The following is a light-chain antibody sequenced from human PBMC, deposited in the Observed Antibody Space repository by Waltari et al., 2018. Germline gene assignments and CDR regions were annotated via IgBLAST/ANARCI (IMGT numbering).Light chain of an antibody. CDR3: QQRSDWPT. J-gene: IGKJ4*01. V-gene: IGKV3-11*01. Sequence: IVLTQSPATLSLSPGEGATLSCRASQSVSSSLAWYQQKPGQAPRLLIYDASNRATGIPARFSGSGSGTDFTLTISSLEPEDFAVYFCQQRSDWPTFGGGTKVEIK. CDR2: DAS. CDR1: QSVSSS.